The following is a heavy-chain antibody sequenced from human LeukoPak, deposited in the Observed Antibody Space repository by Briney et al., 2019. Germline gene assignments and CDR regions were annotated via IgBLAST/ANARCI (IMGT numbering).Heavy chain of an antibody. Sequence: PGRSLRLSCAASGFTFSSYEMNWVRQAPGKGLEWVSYISSSGSTIYYADSVKGRFTISRDNAKNSLYLQMNSLRAEDTAVYYCARSSIAYYYMDVWGKGTTVTISS. V-gene: IGHV3-48*03. J-gene: IGHJ6*03. CDR2: ISSSGSTI. CDR1: GFTFSSYE. D-gene: IGHD3-16*02. CDR3: ARSSIAYYYMDV.